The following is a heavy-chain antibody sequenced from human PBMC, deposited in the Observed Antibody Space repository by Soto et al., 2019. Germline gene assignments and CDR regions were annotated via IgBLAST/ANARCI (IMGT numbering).Heavy chain of an antibody. J-gene: IGHJ4*02. CDR1: GFSFGGYA. CDR3: AKTEGFYGYYNAFDY. D-gene: IGHD3-9*01. CDR2: ISGGSGRA. V-gene: IGHV3-23*01. Sequence: GGSLRLSCAASGFSFGGYAVTWVRQAPGKGLEWVSTISGGSGRAFYADSVKGRFTISRDNPMNRLHLQMNSLRAEDTAVYYCAKTEGFYGYYNAFDYWGRGTQVTVSS.